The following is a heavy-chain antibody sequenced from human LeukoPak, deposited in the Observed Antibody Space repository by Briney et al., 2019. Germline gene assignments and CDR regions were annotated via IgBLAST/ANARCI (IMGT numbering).Heavy chain of an antibody. V-gene: IGHV3-30-3*01. CDR2: ISYDGSNK. D-gene: IGHD4-11*01. CDR3: AREAHDYPYYYYGMDV. J-gene: IGHJ6*02. CDR1: GFTFSSYA. Sequence: GGSLRLSCAASGFTFSSYAMPWVRQAPGKGLEWVAVISYDGSNKYYADSVKGRFTISRDNSKNTLYLQMNSLRAEDTAVYYCAREAHDYPYYYYGMDVWGQGTTVTVSS.